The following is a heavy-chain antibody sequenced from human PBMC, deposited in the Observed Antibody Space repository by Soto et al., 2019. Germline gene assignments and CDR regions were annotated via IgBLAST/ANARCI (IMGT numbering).Heavy chain of an antibody. D-gene: IGHD6-19*01. CDR1: GFTFSSYG. CDR2: IWYDGSNK. CDR3: ARDPIAVATKENNDAFDI. V-gene: IGHV3-33*01. J-gene: IGHJ3*02. Sequence: GGSLRLSCAASGFTFSSYGMHWVRQAPGKGLEWVAVIWYDGSNKYYADSVKGRFTISRDNSKNTLYLQMNSLRAEDTAVYYCARDPIAVATKENNDAFDIWGQGTMVTVSS.